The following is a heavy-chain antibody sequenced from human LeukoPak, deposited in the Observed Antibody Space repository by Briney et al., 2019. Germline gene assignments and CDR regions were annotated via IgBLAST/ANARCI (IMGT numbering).Heavy chain of an antibody. D-gene: IGHD6-19*01. V-gene: IGHV3-30*02. J-gene: IGHJ4*02. CDR3: AKDPLGKSGWYDLEY. Sequence: PGGSLRLSCAASGFTFSSYGMHWVRQAPGKGLEWVAFIRYDGSNKYYADSVKGRFTISRDNSKNTLYLQMNSLRPEDTAVFYCAKDPLGKSGWYDLEYWGQGTLVTVSS. CDR2: IRYDGSNK. CDR1: GFTFSSYG.